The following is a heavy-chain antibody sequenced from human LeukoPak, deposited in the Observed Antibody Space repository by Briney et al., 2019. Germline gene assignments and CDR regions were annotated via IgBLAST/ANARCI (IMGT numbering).Heavy chain of an antibody. D-gene: IGHD4-11*01. CDR1: GGSISTYY. CDR3: TIWPNDYNKPRRYFEY. V-gene: IGHV4-4*07. Sequence: TASETLSLTCTVSGGSISTYYWTWIRQPAGKGLEWIGRIYTSGSTNYNPSLKSRVTMSVDTSKNQFSLKLSSVAAADTAVYYCTIWPNDYNKPRRYFEYWGQGILVTVSS. CDR2: IYTSGST. J-gene: IGHJ4*02.